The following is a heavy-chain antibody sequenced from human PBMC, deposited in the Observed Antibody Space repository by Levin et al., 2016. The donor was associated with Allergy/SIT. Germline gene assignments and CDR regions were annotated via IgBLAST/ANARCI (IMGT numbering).Heavy chain of an antibody. D-gene: IGHD1-26*01. J-gene: IGHJ5*02. CDR3: ARHGPGGWHWFDP. CDR2: IYYSGST. V-gene: IGHV4-39*01. Sequence: SETLSLTCTASGGSISSSSYYWGWIRQPPGKGLEWIGSIYYSGSTYYNPSLKSRVTISVDTSKNQFSLKLSSVTAADTAVYYCARHGPGGWHWFDPWGQGTLVTVSS. CDR1: GGSISSSSYY.